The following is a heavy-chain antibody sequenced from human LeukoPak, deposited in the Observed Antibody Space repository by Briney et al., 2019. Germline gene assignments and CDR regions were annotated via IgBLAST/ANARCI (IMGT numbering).Heavy chain of an antibody. J-gene: IGHJ4*02. CDR3: ASDEEFSWFFY. V-gene: IGHV4-38-2*02. CDR1: GGSISSYY. D-gene: IGHD3-10*01. Sequence: SETLSLTCTVSGGSISSYYWSWIRQPPGKGLEWIGSISHSGRTYYNPSLKSRVTISVDTSKNQLSLKLTSVTAADTAVYYCASDEEFSWFFYWGQGTLVTVSS. CDR2: ISHSGRT.